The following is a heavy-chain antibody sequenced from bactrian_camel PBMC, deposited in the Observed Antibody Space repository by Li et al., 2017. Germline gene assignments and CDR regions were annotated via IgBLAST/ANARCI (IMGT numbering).Heavy chain of an antibody. J-gene: IGHJ4*01. V-gene: IGHV3S40*01. CDR1: GFPFSDTP. D-gene: IGHD2*01. CDR3: AADRAVMCRYYVNSVHYSL. CDR2: ISNGGATT. Sequence: VQLVESGGGLVQPGGSLRLSCATSGFPFSDTPMSWVRQAPGKGLECVSSISNGGATTYYADSVKGRFTISRDNAKNTMSLQMNSLKPEDTAMYYCAADRAVMCRYYVNSVHYSLWGQGTQVTVS.